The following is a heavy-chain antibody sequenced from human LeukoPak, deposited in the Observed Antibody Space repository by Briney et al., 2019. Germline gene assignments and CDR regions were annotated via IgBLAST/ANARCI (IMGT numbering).Heavy chain of an antibody. CDR1: GFTFRGYV. D-gene: IGHD3-22*01. CDR3: AKDLEDYDSSGYFDY. J-gene: IGHJ4*02. Sequence: GGSLRLSCEAPGFTFRGYVRHGVRQPPARGGGGGGVISYDGSNKYYADSVKGRFTISRDNSKNTLYLQMNSLRAEDTAVYYCAKDLEDYDSSGYFDYWGQGTLVTVSS. V-gene: IGHV3-30*18. CDR2: ISYDGSNK.